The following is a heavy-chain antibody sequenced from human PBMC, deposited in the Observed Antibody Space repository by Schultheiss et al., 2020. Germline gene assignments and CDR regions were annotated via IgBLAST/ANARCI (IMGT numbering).Heavy chain of an antibody. J-gene: IGHJ4*02. CDR3: ARRPKRVGARPYYFDY. Sequence: SETLSLTCSVSGYSISSAYYWSWIRQPPGKGLEWIGYIYYSGSTNYNPSLKSRLTISVDTSKNQFSLKLSSVTAADTAVYYCARRPKRVGARPYYFDYWGQGTLVTVSS. CDR1: GYSISSAYY. CDR2: IYYSGST. D-gene: IGHD1-26*01. V-gene: IGHV4-38-2*02.